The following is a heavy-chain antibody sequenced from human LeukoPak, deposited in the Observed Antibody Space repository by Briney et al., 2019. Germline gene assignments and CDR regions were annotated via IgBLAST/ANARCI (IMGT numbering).Heavy chain of an antibody. CDR1: GFTFSNFA. CDR3: AKDIERVYYYGSGRLDY. CDR2: ITSRTSTT. D-gene: IGHD3-10*01. J-gene: IGHJ4*02. V-gene: IGHV3-NL1*01. Sequence: GGSLRLSCAASGFTFSNFAMNWVRQTPGTGLEWVSSITSRTSTTYYADSVKGRFTISRDNSKNTLYLQMNSLRAEDTAVYYCAKDIERVYYYGSGRLDYWGQGTLVTVSS.